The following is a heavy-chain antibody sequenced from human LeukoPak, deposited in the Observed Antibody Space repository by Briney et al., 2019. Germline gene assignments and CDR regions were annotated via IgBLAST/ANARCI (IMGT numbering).Heavy chain of an antibody. CDR3: ARDLVPGVSSTPTTGVWFDP. Sequence: SVKVSCKASGGTFSSYAISWVRQAPGQGLEWMGGILPIFGTANYAQKFQGRVTITTDESTSTAYMELSSLRSEDTAVYYCARDLVPGVSSTPTTGVWFDPWGQGTLVTVSS. D-gene: IGHD2-2*01. CDR2: ILPIFGTA. CDR1: GGTFSSYA. J-gene: IGHJ5*02. V-gene: IGHV1-69*05.